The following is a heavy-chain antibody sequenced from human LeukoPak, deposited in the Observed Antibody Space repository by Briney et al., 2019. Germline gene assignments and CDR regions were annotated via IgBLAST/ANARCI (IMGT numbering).Heavy chain of an antibody. J-gene: IGHJ3*02. Sequence: PGGSLRLSCAASGFTFSSYGMHWVRQAPGKGLEWVAFIRYDGSNKYYADSVKGRFTISRDNSKNTLYLQMNSLRAEDTAVYYCAKDLGYYDSSGRFGAFDIWGQGTMVTVSS. D-gene: IGHD3-22*01. CDR3: AKDLGYYDSSGRFGAFDI. CDR2: IRYDGSNK. CDR1: GFTFSSYG. V-gene: IGHV3-30*02.